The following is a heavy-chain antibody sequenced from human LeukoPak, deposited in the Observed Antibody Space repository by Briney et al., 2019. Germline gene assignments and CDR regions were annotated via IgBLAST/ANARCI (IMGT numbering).Heavy chain of an antibody. Sequence: PSETLSLTCAVYGGSFSGYFWSWIRQPPGKGLEWIGEIDHSGSTNYNASLKSRVTISVDTSKNQFSLKLSSVTAADTAVYYCASSTTVSDFDYWGQGTLVTVSS. J-gene: IGHJ4*02. D-gene: IGHD4-17*01. V-gene: IGHV4-34*01. CDR2: IDHSGST. CDR1: GGSFSGYF. CDR3: ASSTTVSDFDY.